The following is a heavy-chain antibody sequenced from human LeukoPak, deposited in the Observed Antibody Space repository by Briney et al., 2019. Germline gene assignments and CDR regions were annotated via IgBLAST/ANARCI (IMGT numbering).Heavy chain of an antibody. D-gene: IGHD1-26*01. CDR3: ARDKWELLPADAFDI. J-gene: IGHJ3*02. CDR1: GYTFTSYY. CDR2: INPSGGST. Sequence: ASVKVSCKASGYTFTSYYMHWVRQAPGQGLEWMGIINPSGGSTSYAQKFQGRVTMTRDTSTSTVYTELSSLRSEDTAVYYCARDKWELLPADAFDIWGQGTMVTVSS. V-gene: IGHV1-46*01.